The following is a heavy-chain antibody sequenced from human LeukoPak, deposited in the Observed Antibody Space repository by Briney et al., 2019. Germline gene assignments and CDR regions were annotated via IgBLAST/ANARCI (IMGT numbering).Heavy chain of an antibody. D-gene: IGHD3-22*01. CDR3: ARDFTMIKRPLPDY. J-gene: IGHJ4*02. Sequence: ASAKVSCKASGGTFSSYAISWVRQAPGQGLEWMGRIIPILGIANYAQKFQGRVTITADKSTSTAYMELSSLRSEDTAVYYCARDFTMIKRPLPDYWGQGTLVTVSS. V-gene: IGHV1-69*04. CDR2: IIPILGIA. CDR1: GGTFSSYA.